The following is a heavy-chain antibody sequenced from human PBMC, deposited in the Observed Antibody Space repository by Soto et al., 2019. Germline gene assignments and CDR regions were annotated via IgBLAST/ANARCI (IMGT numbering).Heavy chain of an antibody. CDR1: GGTFSSYA. J-gene: IGHJ4*02. V-gene: IGHV1-69*12. CDR3: ATYPQYYYDSSGYYLLDY. Sequence: QVQLVQSGAEVKKPGSSVKVSCKASGGTFSSYAISWVRQATGQGLEWMGGIIPIFGTANYAQKFQGRVTITADESTSTAYMELSSLRSEDTAVYYCATYPQYYYDSSGYYLLDYWGQGTLVTVSS. CDR2: IIPIFGTA. D-gene: IGHD3-22*01.